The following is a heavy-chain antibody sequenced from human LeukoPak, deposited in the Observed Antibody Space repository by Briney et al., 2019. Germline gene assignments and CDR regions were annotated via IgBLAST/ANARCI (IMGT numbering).Heavy chain of an antibody. CDR3: AKGGAVSSKSIIMVRGTRRYYYNMDV. Sequence: PGGSLRLSCAASGFTFSSYEMNWVRQAPGKGLEWVSYISSSGSTIYYADSVKGRFTISRDNAKNSLYLQMNSLRAEDTAVYYCAKGGAVSSKSIIMVRGTRRYYYNMDVWGKGTTVTISS. V-gene: IGHV3-48*03. CDR1: GFTFSSYE. J-gene: IGHJ6*03. D-gene: IGHD3-10*01. CDR2: ISSSGSTI.